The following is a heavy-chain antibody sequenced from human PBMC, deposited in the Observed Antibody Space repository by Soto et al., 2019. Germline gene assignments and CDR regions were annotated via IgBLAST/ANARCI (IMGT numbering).Heavy chain of an antibody. V-gene: IGHV3-74*01. CDR3: AVGYCSGGSCLD. CDR2: INSDGSST. J-gene: IGHJ4*02. D-gene: IGHD2-15*01. Sequence: PGGSLRLSCAASGSTFSSYWMHWVRQAPGKGLVWVSRINSDGSSTSYADSVKGRFTISRDNAKNTLYLQMNSLRAEDTAVYYCAVGYCSGGSCLDWGQGTLVTVSS. CDR1: GSTFSSYW.